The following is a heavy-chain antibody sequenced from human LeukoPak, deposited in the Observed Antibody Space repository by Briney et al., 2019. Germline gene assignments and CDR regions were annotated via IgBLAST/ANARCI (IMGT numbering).Heavy chain of an antibody. CDR3: ARRSATATYFDY. CDR1: GGPFNGYY. J-gene: IGHJ4*02. D-gene: IGHD2-15*01. CDR2: INQSGST. V-gene: IGHV4-34*01. Sequence: SETLSLTCAIYGGPFNGYYWSWIRQPPGKGLEWIGEINQSGSTKYNPSLKSRVAMSIDTSKNQFSLKLSSVTAADTAVYYCARRSATATYFDYWGQGTLVTVSS.